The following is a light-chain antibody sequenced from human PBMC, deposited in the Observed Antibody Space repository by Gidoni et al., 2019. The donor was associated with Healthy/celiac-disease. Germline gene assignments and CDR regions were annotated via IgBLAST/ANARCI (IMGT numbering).Light chain of an antibody. Sequence: AIRMTQSPSSFSASTGDRVTITCRASQGISSYLAWYQQKPGNAPKLLIYAASTLQSGVPSRFSGSGSGTDFTLTISCLQSEDFATYYCQQYYSYPFTFGPGTKVDI. CDR1: QGISSY. J-gene: IGKJ3*01. V-gene: IGKV1-8*01. CDR2: AAS. CDR3: QQYYSYPFT.